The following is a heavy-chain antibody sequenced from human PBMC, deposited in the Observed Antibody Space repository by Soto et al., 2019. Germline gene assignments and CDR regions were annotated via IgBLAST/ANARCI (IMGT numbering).Heavy chain of an antibody. CDR1: GGSISSGGYY. D-gene: IGHD6-19*01. Sequence: PSETLSLTCTVSGGSISSGGYYWSWIRQHPGKGLEWIGYIYYSGSTYYNPSLKSRVTISVGTSKNQFSLKLSSVTAADTAVYYCARVRQWLENYYYYGMDVWGQGTTVTVSS. V-gene: IGHV4-31*03. CDR3: ARVRQWLENYYYYGMDV. J-gene: IGHJ6*02. CDR2: IYYSGST.